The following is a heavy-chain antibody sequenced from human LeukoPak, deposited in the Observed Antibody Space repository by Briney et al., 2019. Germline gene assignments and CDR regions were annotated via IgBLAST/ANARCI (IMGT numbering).Heavy chain of an antibody. J-gene: IGHJ2*01. Sequence: AGGSLRLSCEGSGFAFNVFGMHWIRQAPGKGLEWVAFIKADGVFTNYAEAVKGRFTISRDNSDNTVFLQMESVRPDDTAVYYCAREAAWGNWYFDHWGRGTLVTVSS. CDR3: AREAAWGNWYFDH. V-gene: IGHV3-30*02. D-gene: IGHD3-16*01. CDR1: GFAFNVFG. CDR2: IKADGVFT.